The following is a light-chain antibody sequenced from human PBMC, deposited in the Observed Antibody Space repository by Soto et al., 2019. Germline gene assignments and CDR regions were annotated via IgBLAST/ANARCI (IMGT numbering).Light chain of an antibody. CDR1: SSDVGGSNF. CDR2: DVA. Sequence: QSALTQPASVSASPGQSITISCTGTSSDVGGSNFVSWYQQHPGKPPKLIIYDVATRPSGVSNRFSGSKSGSTASLIISRLPTEDEADYYCGSFTSSTTYVFGSGTQVTVL. V-gene: IGLV2-14*03. J-gene: IGLJ1*01. CDR3: GSFTSSTTYV.